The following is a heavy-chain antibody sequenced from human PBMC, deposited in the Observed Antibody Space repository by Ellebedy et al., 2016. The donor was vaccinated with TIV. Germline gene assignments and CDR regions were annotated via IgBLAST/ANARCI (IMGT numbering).Heavy chain of an antibody. J-gene: IGHJ3*02. V-gene: IGHV1-3*01. CDR1: GYTFTGYY. CDR2: INAGNGNT. CDR3: ARDRDYLAYTLSDAFDI. D-gene: IGHD3-16*01. Sequence: ASVKVSCKASGYTFTGYYMHWVRQAPGQRLEWMGWINAGNGNTKYSQKFQGRVTITRDTSASTAYMELRSLRSDDTAVYYCARDRDYLAYTLSDAFDIWGQGTMVTVSS.